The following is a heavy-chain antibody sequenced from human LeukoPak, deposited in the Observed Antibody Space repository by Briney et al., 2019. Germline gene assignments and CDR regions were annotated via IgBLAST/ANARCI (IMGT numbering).Heavy chain of an antibody. CDR1: GYSFTNYD. CDR3: ARGDSGYFFYYGLDV. D-gene: IGHD3-10*01. V-gene: IGHV1-8*01. J-gene: IGHJ6*02. CDR2: TNPNSGNT. Sequence: ASVNLSCKSSGYSFTNYDYNRQRQATGPGHELMGLTNPNSGNTGYAQKFQDRVTMTRNTSISTAYMELTRLTSEDTAVYYCARGDSGYFFYYGLDVWGQGTTVTVSS.